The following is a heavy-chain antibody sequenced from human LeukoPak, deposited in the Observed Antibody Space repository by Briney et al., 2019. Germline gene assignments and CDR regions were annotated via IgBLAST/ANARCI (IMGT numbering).Heavy chain of an antibody. CDR2: ITGAGSGT. CDR3: AKAPYGEFEWGTWFDP. J-gene: IGHJ5*02. Sequence: GGSLRLSCAASGFAFNIYAMTWVRQAPGKGLEWVAGITGAGSGTYYADSVKGRFTISRDNSKNTLYLQMNNLRDEDTAVYFCAKAPYGEFEWGTWFDPWGQGTLVTVSS. V-gene: IGHV3-23*01. CDR1: GFAFNIYA. D-gene: IGHD4-17*01.